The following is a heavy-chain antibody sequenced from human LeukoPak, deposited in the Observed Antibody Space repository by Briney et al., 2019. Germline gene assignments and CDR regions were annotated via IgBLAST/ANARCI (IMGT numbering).Heavy chain of an antibody. CDR2: ISSSGSYI. J-gene: IGHJ4*02. CDR1: GFTFSSYS. Sequence: GGSLRLSCAASGFTFSSYSMNWVRQAPGKGLEWVSSISSSGSYIYYADSVKGRFTISRDNAKNSLYLQMNSLRAEDTAVYYCARSLGDNDYWGQGTLVTVSS. CDR3: ARSLGDNDY. V-gene: IGHV3-21*01. D-gene: IGHD2-21*02.